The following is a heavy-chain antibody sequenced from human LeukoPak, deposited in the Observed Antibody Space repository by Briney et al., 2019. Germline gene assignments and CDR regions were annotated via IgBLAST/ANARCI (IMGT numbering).Heavy chain of an antibody. D-gene: IGHD2-8*01. V-gene: IGHV4-39*07. Sequence: SETLSLTCTVSGGSISSSSYYWGWVRQPPGKELEWIGTIYYSGSTYYNPSLKSRSTISLDTSKNQISLKLSSVIAADTAVYYCARGYCTNGVCSSDYFDYWGQGTLVTVSS. CDR3: ARGYCTNGVCSSDYFDY. CDR2: IYYSGST. CDR1: GGSISSSSYY. J-gene: IGHJ4*02.